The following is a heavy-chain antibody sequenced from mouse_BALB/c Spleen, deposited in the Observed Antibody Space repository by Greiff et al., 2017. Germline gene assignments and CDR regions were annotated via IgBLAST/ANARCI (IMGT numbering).Heavy chain of an antibody. D-gene: IGHD2-10*02. Sequence: EVHLVESGGGLVKPGGSLKLSCAASGFTFSSYAMSWVRQSPEKRLEWVAEISSGGSYTYYPDTVTGRFTISRDNAKNTLYLEMSSLRSEDTAMYYCAREEGYGKDAMDYWGQGTSVTVSS. CDR2: ISSGGSYT. J-gene: IGHJ4*01. CDR1: GFTFSSYA. CDR3: AREEGYGKDAMDY. V-gene: IGHV5-9-4*01.